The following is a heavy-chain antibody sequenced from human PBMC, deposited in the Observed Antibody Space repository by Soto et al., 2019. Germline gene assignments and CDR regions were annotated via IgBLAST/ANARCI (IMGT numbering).Heavy chain of an antibody. J-gene: IGHJ5*01. D-gene: IGHD1-26*01. CDR3: AGAPHWELLNCFDS. CDR1: GDSVSSNSAA. Sequence: SQTLSLTCAISGDSVSSNSAAWNWIRQSPSRGLEWLGRTYYRSKWYNDYAVSVKSLITINPDTSKNQFYLQLNSVTPEDTAVYYCAGAPHWELLNCFDSWGQGTLVTVSS. V-gene: IGHV6-1*01. CDR2: TYYRSKWYN.